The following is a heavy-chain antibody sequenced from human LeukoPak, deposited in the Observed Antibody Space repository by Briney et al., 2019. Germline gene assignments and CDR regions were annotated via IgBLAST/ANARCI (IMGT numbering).Heavy chain of an antibody. CDR2: TYYRSKWHN. V-gene: IGHV6-1*01. CDR3: ARERSYDAFDI. D-gene: IGHD3-10*01. CDR1: GDSVSSNSAA. Sequence: SQTLSLTCAISGDSVSSNSAAWHCIRQSPSRGLEWLGRTYYRSKWHNDYAVSVKSRITINPDTSKNQFSLQQNSVTPEDTAVYYCARERSYDAFDIWGQGTMVTVSS. J-gene: IGHJ3*02.